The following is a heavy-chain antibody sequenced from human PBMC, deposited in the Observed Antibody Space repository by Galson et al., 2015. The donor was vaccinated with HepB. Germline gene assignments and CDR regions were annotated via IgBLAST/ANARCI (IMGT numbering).Heavy chain of an antibody. V-gene: IGHV1-69*04. D-gene: IGHD2-15*01. CDR1: GGSFSNSA. CDR3: ATCSGGGCYSNGAFDV. Sequence: SVKVSCKASGGSFSNSAISWVRQAPGQTFEWMGRIIPVLDMANYAERFQGRLTITADKSTSTVYMELNSLTSDDTAVFYCATCSGGGCYSNGAFDVWGQGTMVTVPS. J-gene: IGHJ3*01. CDR2: IIPVLDMA.